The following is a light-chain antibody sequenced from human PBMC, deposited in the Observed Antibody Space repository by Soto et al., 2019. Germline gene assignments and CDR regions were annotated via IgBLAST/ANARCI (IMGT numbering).Light chain of an antibody. V-gene: IGKV3-11*01. CDR3: QQRKNWQVT. Sequence: IVFKQSQVTLSLSPGERATLSCRASQSVSSYLAWYQQKPGQAPRLLIYDASNRATGIPARFSGSGSGTDFTLTISSLEPEDFAVYYCQQRKNWQVTFGQGTRLEIK. CDR1: QSVSSY. CDR2: DAS. J-gene: IGKJ5*01.